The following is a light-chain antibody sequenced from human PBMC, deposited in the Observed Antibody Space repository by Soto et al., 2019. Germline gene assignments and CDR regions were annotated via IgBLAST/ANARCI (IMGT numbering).Light chain of an antibody. V-gene: IGLV2-11*01. CDR3: CSYADSYTSRV. Sequence: QSALTQPRSVSESPGQSVTISCTGTSSDVGGFNYVSWYQQQPGKVPKLMIYDVTKRPSGVPDRFSGSKSGNTASLTISGLQADDEADYYCCSYADSYTSRVFGGGTQLTVL. CDR1: SSDVGGFNY. CDR2: DVT. J-gene: IGLJ3*02.